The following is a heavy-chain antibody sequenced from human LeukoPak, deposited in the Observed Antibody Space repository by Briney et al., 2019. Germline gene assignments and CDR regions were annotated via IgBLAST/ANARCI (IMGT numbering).Heavy chain of an antibody. V-gene: IGHV1-2*02. D-gene: IGHD3-3*01. CDR1: GYTFTGYY. Sequence: ASVKVSCKASGYTFTGYYMHWVRQAPGQGLEWMGWINPNSGGTNYAQKFQGRVTMTRDTSISTAYMELSRLRSDDTAVYYCARDSYYDFWSGYHPFIDYWGQGTLVTVSS. CDR3: ARDSYYDFWSGYHPFIDY. J-gene: IGHJ4*02. CDR2: INPNSGGT.